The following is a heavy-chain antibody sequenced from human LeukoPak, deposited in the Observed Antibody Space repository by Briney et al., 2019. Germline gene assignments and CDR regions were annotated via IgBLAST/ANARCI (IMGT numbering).Heavy chain of an antibody. D-gene: IGHD2-2*01. Sequence: SETLSLTCAVYGGSFSGYYWSWIRQPPGKGLEWIGEINHSGSTYYNPSLKSRVTISVDRSKNQFSLKLSSVTAADTAVYYCARGSPYCSSTSCPMDVGDAFDIWGQGTMVTVSS. CDR1: GGSFSGYY. CDR2: INHSGST. CDR3: ARGSPYCSSTSCPMDVGDAFDI. V-gene: IGHV4-34*01. J-gene: IGHJ3*02.